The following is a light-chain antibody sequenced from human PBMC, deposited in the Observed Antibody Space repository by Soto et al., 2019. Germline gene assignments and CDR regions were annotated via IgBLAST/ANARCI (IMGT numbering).Light chain of an antibody. CDR3: SSYTSSGTLV. J-gene: IGLJ2*01. Sequence: QSVMTQPASVSGSPGQSITVSCTGTTTDIRRYNYVSWYQHHPDKAPKLILYEVSNRPSGVSDRFSGSKSGTTASLTISGLQSEDEASYYCSSYTSSGTLVFGGGTKVTVL. V-gene: IGLV2-14*01. CDR1: TTDIRRYNY. CDR2: EVS.